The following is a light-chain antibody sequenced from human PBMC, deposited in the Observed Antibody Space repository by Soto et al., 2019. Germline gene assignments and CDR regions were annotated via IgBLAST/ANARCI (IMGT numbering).Light chain of an antibody. V-gene: IGLV1-47*01. CDR2: RNN. J-gene: IGLJ3*02. CDR1: SSSY. Sequence: QPVLTQPPSASGTPGQRVTISCSGSSSSYVYWYQQLPGTAPKLLIYRNNQRPSGVPDRFSGSKSGTSASLAISGLRSEDEADYYCAAWDDSLSGWVFGGGTKLTVL. CDR3: AAWDDSLSGWV.